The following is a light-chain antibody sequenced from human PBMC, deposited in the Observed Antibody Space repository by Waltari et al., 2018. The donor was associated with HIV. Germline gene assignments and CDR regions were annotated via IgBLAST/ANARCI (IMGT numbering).Light chain of an antibody. CDR2: KAS. V-gene: IGKV1-5*03. J-gene: IGKJ5*01. Sequence: SPSTLAAFVGDRVTITCRSSQTINKWLAWYQQKPGNPPKLLITKASTLEVGVPTRFSGRGSETEFTLTIDTLQPDDFAVYYCQQYNSFPSFGQGTRLE. CDR3: QQYNSFPS. CDR1: QTINKW.